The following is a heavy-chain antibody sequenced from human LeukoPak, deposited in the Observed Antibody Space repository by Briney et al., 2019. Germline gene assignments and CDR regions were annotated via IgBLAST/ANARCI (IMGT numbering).Heavy chain of an antibody. D-gene: IGHD1-26*01. Sequence: PGGSLRLSCAASGFTFSDYYMSWLRQAPGKGLEWVSYISSSGSTIYYADSVKGRFTISRDNSKDTLYLQMNSLRAEDTAVYYCAREWEPGGMDVWGQGTTVSVS. CDR3: AREWEPGGMDV. CDR1: GFTFSDYY. J-gene: IGHJ6*02. V-gene: IGHV3-11*04. CDR2: ISSSGSTI.